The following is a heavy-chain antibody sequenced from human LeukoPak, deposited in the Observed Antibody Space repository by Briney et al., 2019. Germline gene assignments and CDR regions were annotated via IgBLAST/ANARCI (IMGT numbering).Heavy chain of an antibody. CDR2: IGTAGDT. CDR1: AFTFSSCD. J-gene: IGHJ2*01. Sequence: PGGSLRLSCAASAFTFSSCDMHWVRQAPGKGLEWVSAIGTAGDTYYPGSVKGRFTISRENAKNSLYLQMNSLRAGDTAVYYCARVQGLDFRWYFDLWGRGTLVTVSS. CDR3: ARVQGLDFRWYFDL. V-gene: IGHV3-13*01.